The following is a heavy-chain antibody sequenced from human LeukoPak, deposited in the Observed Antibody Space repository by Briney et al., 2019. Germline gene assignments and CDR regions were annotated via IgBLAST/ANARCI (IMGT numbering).Heavy chain of an antibody. CDR1: GGSFSDYF. CDR2: IDDGGNT. CDR3: ARFSRITWGDWGDAFDI. V-gene: IGHV4-34*01. J-gene: IGHJ3*02. Sequence: PSETLSLTCSVYGGSFSDYFWSWIRQSPGKGLEWIGEIDDGGNTNYNPSLMSRVIVSMEKSKKRFSLVMRSVAAADTAVYYCARFSRITWGDWGDAFDIWGQGTTVIVSS. D-gene: IGHD2-21*02.